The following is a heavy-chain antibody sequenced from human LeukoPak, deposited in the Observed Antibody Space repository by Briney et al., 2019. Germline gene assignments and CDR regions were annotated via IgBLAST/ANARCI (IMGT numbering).Heavy chain of an antibody. V-gene: IGHV3-73*01. D-gene: IGHD6-13*01. CDR3: TGIAALSFDY. J-gene: IGHJ4*02. CDR2: IRSKANSYAT. Sequence: GGSLRLSCAASGFTFSGSAMHWVRQASGKGLEWVGRIRSKANSYATAYAASVKGRFTIPRDDSKNTAYLQMNSLKTEDTAVYYCTGIAALSFDYWGQGTLVTVSS. CDR1: GFTFSGSA.